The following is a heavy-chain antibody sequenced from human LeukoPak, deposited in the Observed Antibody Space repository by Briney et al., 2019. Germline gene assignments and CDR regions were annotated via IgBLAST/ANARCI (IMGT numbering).Heavy chain of an antibody. V-gene: IGHV1-18*01. Sequence: GASVKVSCKASGYTFTSYGISWVRQAPGQGLERVGWISAYNGNTNYAQKLQGRVTMTTDTSTSTAYMELRSLRSDDTAVYYCARGVDYDFWSGYYPGDAFDIWGQGTMVTVSS. CDR2: ISAYNGNT. D-gene: IGHD3-3*01. CDR1: GYTFTSYG. CDR3: ARGVDYDFWSGYYPGDAFDI. J-gene: IGHJ3*02.